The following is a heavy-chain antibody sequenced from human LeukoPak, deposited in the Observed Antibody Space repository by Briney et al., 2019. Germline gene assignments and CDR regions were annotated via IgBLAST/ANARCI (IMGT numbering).Heavy chain of an antibody. J-gene: IGHJ4*02. Sequence: SGGSLRLSCAASGFTFSSYWMGWVRQAPGKGLEWVAVIWYDGSNKYYADSVKGRFTISRDNSKNTLYLQMNSLRAEDTAVYYCAREVWSSEFDYWGQGTLVTVSS. CDR1: GFTFSSYW. CDR3: AREVWSSEFDY. V-gene: IGHV3-33*08. CDR2: IWYDGSNK. D-gene: IGHD3-10*01.